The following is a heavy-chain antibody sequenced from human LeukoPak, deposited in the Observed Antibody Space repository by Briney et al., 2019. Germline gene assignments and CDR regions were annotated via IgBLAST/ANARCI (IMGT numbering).Heavy chain of an antibody. Sequence: GASVTVSCKASGGTFSSYAISWVRQAPGQGLEWMGGIIPIFGTANYAQKFQGRVTITADESTSTAYMELSSLRSEDTAVYYCARDDIVVVPAAIISAEYYYGMDVWGQGTTVTVSS. J-gene: IGHJ6*02. CDR2: IIPIFGTA. CDR3: ARDDIVVVPAAIISAEYYYGMDV. V-gene: IGHV1-69*13. D-gene: IGHD2-2*02. CDR1: GGTFSSYA.